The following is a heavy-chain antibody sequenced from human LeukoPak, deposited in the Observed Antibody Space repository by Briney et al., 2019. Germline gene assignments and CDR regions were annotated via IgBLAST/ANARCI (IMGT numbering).Heavy chain of an antibody. V-gene: IGHV1-46*01. J-gene: IGHJ6*03. CDR2: INPSGGSP. Sequence: ASVKVSCKAYGYTFISNYLNWVRQAPGQGLEWVGIINPSGGSPSYAQKFQGRVTMTRDMSTSTVYITLSSLKSEDTAVYYCARGPSITMVRGGQWYYYMDVWGKGTTVTISS. D-gene: IGHD3-10*01. CDR3: ARGPSITMVRGGQWYYYMDV. CDR1: GYTFISNY.